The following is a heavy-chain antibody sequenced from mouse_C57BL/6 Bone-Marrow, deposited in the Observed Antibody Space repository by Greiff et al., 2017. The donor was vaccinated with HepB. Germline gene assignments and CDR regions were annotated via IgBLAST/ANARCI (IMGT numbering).Heavy chain of an antibody. CDR1: GYTFTDYY. CDR3: ARQIDY. J-gene: IGHJ2*01. CDR2: IYPGSGNT. V-gene: IGHV1-76*01. Sequence: VQLQQSGAELVRPGASVKLSCKASGYTFTDYYINWVKQRPGQGLEWIARIYPGSGNTYYNEKFKGKATLTAEKSSSTAYMQLSSLTSEDSAVYFCARQIDYWGQGTTLTVSS.